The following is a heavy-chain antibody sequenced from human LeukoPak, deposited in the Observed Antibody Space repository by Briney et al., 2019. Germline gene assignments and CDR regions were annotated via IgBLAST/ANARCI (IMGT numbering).Heavy chain of an antibody. CDR3: AKDPGSFWLGYFDY. CDR2: ISYDGSNK. V-gene: IGHV3-30*18. CDR1: GFTFSSYG. D-gene: IGHD3-9*01. Sequence: GRSLRLSCAASGFTFSSYGMHWVRQAPGKGLKWVAVISYDGSNKYYADSVKGRFTISRDNSKNTLYLQMNSLRAEDTAVHYCAKDPGSFWLGYFDYWGQGTLVTVSS. J-gene: IGHJ4*02.